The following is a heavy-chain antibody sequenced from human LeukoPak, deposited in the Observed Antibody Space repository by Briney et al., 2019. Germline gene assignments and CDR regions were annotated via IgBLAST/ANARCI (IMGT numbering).Heavy chain of an antibody. D-gene: IGHD6-13*01. CDR1: GGTFSSYA. V-gene: IGHV1-69*13. CDR2: IIPIFGTA. Sequence: EASVKVSCKASGGTFSSYAISWVRQAPGQGLGWMGGIIPIFGTANYAQKFQGRVTITADESTSTAYMELSSVTAADTAVYYCARDSSSWAFYAFDIWGQGTMVTVSS. J-gene: IGHJ3*02. CDR3: ARDSSSWAFYAFDI.